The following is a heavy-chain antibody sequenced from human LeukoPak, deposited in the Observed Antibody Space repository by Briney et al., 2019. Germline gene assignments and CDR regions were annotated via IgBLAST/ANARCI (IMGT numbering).Heavy chain of an antibody. V-gene: IGHV1-18*01. CDR2: ISPYNGNT. CDR3: ARDLSGGRPGWFDP. J-gene: IGHJ5*02. D-gene: IGHD3-10*01. Sequence: GASVKVSCKASGYTFTSYGISWVRQAPGQGLEWMGWISPYNGNTNYAQKLQGRITMTTDTSTSTAYMELRSLRSEDTAVYYCARDLSGGRPGWFDPWGQGTLVTVSS. CDR1: GYTFTSYG.